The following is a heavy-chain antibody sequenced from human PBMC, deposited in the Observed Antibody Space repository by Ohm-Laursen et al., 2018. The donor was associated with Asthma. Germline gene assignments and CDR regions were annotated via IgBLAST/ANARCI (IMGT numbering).Heavy chain of an antibody. CDR3: ATNLPYEAENY. CDR1: GFSFRNYD. J-gene: IGHJ4*02. CDR2: ISYDGKKK. Sequence: SLRLSCTASGFSFRNYDMHWVRQAPGKGLEWVAGISYDGKKKYDITSVKGRFTISRDNSKNTLYPQMNSLRAEDTAVYYCATNLPYEAENYWGQGTLVTVSS. V-gene: IGHV3-30*03. D-gene: IGHD3-16*01.